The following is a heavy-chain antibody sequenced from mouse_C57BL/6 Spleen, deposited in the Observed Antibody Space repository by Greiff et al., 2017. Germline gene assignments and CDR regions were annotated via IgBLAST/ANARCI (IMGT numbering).Heavy chain of an antibody. D-gene: IGHD1-1*01. CDR1: GYAFSSYW. J-gene: IGHJ3*01. Sequence: QVQLQQSGAELVKPGASVKISCKASGYAFSSYWMNWVKQRPGKGLEWIGQIYPGDGDTNYNGKFKGKATLTADKSSSTAYIQLSSLTSEDSAVYFCHYYGSSYWFAYWGQGTLVTVSA. CDR3: HYYGSSYWFAY. CDR2: IYPGDGDT. V-gene: IGHV1-80*01.